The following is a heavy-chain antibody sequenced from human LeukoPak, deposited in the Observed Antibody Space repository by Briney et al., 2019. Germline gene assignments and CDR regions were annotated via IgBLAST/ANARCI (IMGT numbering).Heavy chain of an antibody. D-gene: IGHD1-26*01. CDR3: ASEQKVGATFIYYYYYYMDV. J-gene: IGHJ6*03. CDR2: IIPILGIA. CDR1: GGTFISYT. V-gene: IGHV1-69*02. Sequence: SVKVSCKASGGTFISYTISWVGQAPGQGREWMGRIIPILGIANYAQKFQGRVTITADKSTSTAYMELSSLRSEDTAVYYCASEQKVGATFIYYYYYYMDVSGKGAPVTVSS.